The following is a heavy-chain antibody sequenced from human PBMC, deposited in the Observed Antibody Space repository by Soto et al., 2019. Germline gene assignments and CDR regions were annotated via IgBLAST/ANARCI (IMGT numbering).Heavy chain of an antibody. V-gene: IGHV4-61*01. J-gene: IGHJ4*02. CDR2: IYYPGST. CDR1: GGSVNPAPYH. Sequence: SETLSLTCTVSGGSVNPAPYHWSWIRQSPRNGLEWIGNIYYPGSTNYNPSFESRVAISLDTSNNQFSLRLTSRTAADTAVYFCARDHHSYYDTSGYYPYFDCWGQGTLVTVSS. CDR3: ARDHHSYYDTSGYYPYFDC. D-gene: IGHD3-22*01.